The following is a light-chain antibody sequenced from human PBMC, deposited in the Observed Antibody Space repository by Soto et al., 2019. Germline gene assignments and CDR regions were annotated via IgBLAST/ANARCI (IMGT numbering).Light chain of an antibody. CDR3: QQSYSIPIT. CDR2: AAS. Sequence: DIQMTQSPSSLSASVGDRVTITCRASQSISSYLNWYQQKPGKAPKLLIFAASSLQSGVPSRFSGSGSGTDFTLTISSLQPDDFATYYCQQSYSIPITFCQGTRLEIK. V-gene: IGKV1-39*01. CDR1: QSISSY. J-gene: IGKJ5*01.